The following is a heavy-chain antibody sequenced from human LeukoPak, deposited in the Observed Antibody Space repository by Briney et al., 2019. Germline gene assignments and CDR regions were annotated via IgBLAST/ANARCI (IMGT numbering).Heavy chain of an antibody. D-gene: IGHD4-17*01. Sequence: SETLSLTCAVYGGSFSGYYWSWIRQPPGKGLEWIGEINHSGSTYYNPSLKSRVTISVDRSKNQFSLKLSSVTAADTAVYYCARLGGVTSFDYWGQGTLVTVSS. J-gene: IGHJ4*02. V-gene: IGHV4-34*01. CDR3: ARLGGVTSFDY. CDR2: INHSGST. CDR1: GGSFSGYY.